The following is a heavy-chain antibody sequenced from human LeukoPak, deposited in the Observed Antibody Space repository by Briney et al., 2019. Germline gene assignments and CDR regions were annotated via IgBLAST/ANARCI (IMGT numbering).Heavy chain of an antibody. CDR1: GYTFTSNY. Sequence: GASVKVSCKAFGYTFTSNYMHWVRQAPGQGPEWMGVISPSGGSTTYAQKFQGRVTLTRDMSTSTDYLELSSLRSEDTAVYYCARVGGITLALAPSPFPDYNYYYMDVWGKGTTVTVSS. CDR3: ARVGGITLALAPSPFPDYNYYYMDV. J-gene: IGHJ6*03. D-gene: IGHD3-10*01. CDR2: ISPSGGST. V-gene: IGHV1-46*01.